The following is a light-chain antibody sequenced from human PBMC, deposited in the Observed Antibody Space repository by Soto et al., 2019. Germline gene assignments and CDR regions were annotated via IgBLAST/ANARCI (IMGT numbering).Light chain of an antibody. Sequence: DIVLTQSPGTLSLSPGERATLSCRASQSVSSSYLAWYQQKPGQAPRLLIYGASSRATGIPDRFSGSGSGTDFTLTISRLESGDFAVYYCQQYGSSPQTFGQGTKVEIK. CDR1: QSVSSSY. V-gene: IGKV3-20*01. J-gene: IGKJ1*01. CDR2: GAS. CDR3: QQYGSSPQT.